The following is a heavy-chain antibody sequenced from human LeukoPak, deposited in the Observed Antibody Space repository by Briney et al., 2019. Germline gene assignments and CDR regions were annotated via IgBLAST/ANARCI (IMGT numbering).Heavy chain of an antibody. CDR1: GFTFSIYL. CDR3: AKDNGNGWLGEFAFEY. D-gene: IGHD3-10*01. V-gene: IGHV3-7*03. J-gene: IGHJ4*02. Sequence: GGSLRLSCAASGFTFSIYLMTWVRQAPGKELEWVANIKQDGSEKYYVDSLKGRFTISRDNTKNSLDLQMDSLRAEDTAFYYCAKDNGNGWLGEFAFEYWGQGILVTVSS. CDR2: IKQDGSEK.